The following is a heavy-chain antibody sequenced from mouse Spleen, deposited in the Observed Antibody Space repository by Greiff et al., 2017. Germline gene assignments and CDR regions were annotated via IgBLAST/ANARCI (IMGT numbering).Heavy chain of an antibody. J-gene: IGHJ2*01. Sequence: EVKLMESGGGLVQPGGSLKLSCAASGFTFSSYGMSWVRQTPDKRLELVATINSNGGSTYYPDSVKGRFTISRDNAKNTLYLQMSSLKSEDTAMYYCARDTVVAPIDYWGQGTTLTVSS. V-gene: IGHV5-6-3*01. CDR1: GFTFSSYG. D-gene: IGHD1-1*01. CDR2: INSNGGST. CDR3: ARDTVVAPIDY.